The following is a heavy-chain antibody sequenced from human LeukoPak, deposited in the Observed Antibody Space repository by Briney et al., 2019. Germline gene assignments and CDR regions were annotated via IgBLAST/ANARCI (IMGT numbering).Heavy chain of an antibody. V-gene: IGHV4-61*08. J-gene: IGHJ4*02. Sequence: PSETLSLTCTVSGGSISNGDHYWSWIRQHPGKGLEWIGHIYYSGSTNYNPSLKSRVTISVDTSKNQFSPKLSSVTAADTAVYYCARGKTVTTSVGNLSRGSAGHYFDYWGQGTLVTVSS. CDR2: IYYSGST. D-gene: IGHD4-17*01. CDR3: ARGKTVTTSVGNLSRGSAGHYFDY. CDR1: GGSISNGDHY.